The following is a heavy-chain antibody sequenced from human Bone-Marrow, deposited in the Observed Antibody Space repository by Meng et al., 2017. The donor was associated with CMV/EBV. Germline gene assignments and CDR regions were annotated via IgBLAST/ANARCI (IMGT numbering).Heavy chain of an antibody. V-gene: IGHV3-13*01. CDR2: IGTTDDT. D-gene: IGHD6-13*01. Sequence: GGSLRPSCAASGFTFNTYDMHWVRQTTGEGLEWVSAIGTTDDTYYPASVKGRFNISRDNAKNSLYLQMSSLRAGDRAVYYCVRGGSNSLIDYWGQGTLVTVSS. CDR3: VRGGSNSLIDY. CDR1: GFTFNTYD. J-gene: IGHJ4*02.